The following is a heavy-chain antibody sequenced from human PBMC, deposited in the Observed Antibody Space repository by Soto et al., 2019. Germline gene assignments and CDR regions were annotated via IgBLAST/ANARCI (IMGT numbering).Heavy chain of an antibody. Sequence: GGSLRLSCAASGFTFSSYSMNWVRQAPGKGLEWVSYISSSSSTIYYADSVKGRFTISRDNAKNSLYLQMNSLRDEDTAVYYCAREGTMPYYYYYGMDVWGQGTTVTVSS. D-gene: IGHD2-2*01. V-gene: IGHV3-48*02. J-gene: IGHJ6*02. CDR3: AREGTMPYYYYYGMDV. CDR1: GFTFSSYS. CDR2: ISSSSSTI.